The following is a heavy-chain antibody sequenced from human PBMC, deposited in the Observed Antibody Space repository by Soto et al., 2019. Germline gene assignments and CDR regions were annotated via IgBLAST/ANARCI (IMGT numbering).Heavy chain of an antibody. CDR3: AKEPFQIVVEDYFDS. CDR1: GFTFSSYG. Sequence: QVQLVESGGGVVQPGRSLRLSCAASGFTFSSYGMHWVRQAPGKGLEWVAVISYDGSNKYYADSVKGRFTISSDNSKNTLYLQMNSLRAEDTAVYYCAKEPFQIVVEDYFDSWGQGTMVTVSS. D-gene: IGHD3-22*01. CDR2: ISYDGSNK. V-gene: IGHV3-30*18. J-gene: IGHJ4*02.